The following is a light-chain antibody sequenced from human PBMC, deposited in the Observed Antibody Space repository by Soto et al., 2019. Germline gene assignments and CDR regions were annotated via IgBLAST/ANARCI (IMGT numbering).Light chain of an antibody. CDR1: QSIGSK. CDR2: DAS. J-gene: IGKJ5*01. Sequence: ILIAQSPPNLSVSPGKNATLPFRASQSIGSKLAWYQQKPGQVPRLLIYDASARALATPARFDGSESGTEFTLTISSLQSDDFAVYFCQQYNNWPITFGQGTRLE. V-gene: IGKV3-15*01. CDR3: QQYNNWPIT.